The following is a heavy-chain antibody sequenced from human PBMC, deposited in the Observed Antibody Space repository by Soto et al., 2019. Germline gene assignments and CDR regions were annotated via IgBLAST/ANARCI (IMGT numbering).Heavy chain of an antibody. Sequence: SETLSLTCTVSGGSISSYYWSWIRQPPGKGLEWIGYIYYSGSTNYNPSLKSRVTISVDTSKNQFSLKLSSVTAADTAVYYCARGLAAAVSNWFDPWGQGTLVTVSS. CDR1: GGSISSYY. V-gene: IGHV4-59*01. CDR2: IYYSGST. D-gene: IGHD6-13*01. CDR3: ARGLAAAVSNWFDP. J-gene: IGHJ5*02.